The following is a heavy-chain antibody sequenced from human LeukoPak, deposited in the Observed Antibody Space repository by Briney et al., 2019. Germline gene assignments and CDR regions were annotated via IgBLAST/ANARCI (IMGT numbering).Heavy chain of an antibody. J-gene: IGHJ6*03. CDR3: ARGPYYYYYMDV. CDR1: GYTFTSYG. V-gene: IGHV1-2*02. Sequence: ASVKVSCKASGYTFTSYGISWVRQAPGLGLEWMGWINPNSGGTNYAQKFRGRVTMTRDTSISTAYMELSRLRSDDTAVYYCARGPYYYYYMDVWGKGTTVTVSS. CDR2: INPNSGGT.